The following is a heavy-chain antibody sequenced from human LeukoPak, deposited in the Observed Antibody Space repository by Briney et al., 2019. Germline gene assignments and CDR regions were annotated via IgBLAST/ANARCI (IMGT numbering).Heavy chain of an antibody. CDR2: VSSSSSYI. D-gene: IGHD4-23*01. CDR1: GFTFSSYS. V-gene: IGHV3-21*01. CDR3: ARGRPHGNDY. Sequence: GGSLRLSCAASGFTFSSYSMNWVRQAPGKGLEWVSSVSSSSSYIYYADSVKGRFTISRDNAKNTLYLQMNSLRVEDTAVYYCARGRPHGNDYWGQGTLVTVSS. J-gene: IGHJ4*02.